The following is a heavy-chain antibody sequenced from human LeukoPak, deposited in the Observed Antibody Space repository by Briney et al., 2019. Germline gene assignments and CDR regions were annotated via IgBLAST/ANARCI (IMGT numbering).Heavy chain of an antibody. CDR3: ARYYYDSSGYGAADY. CDR1: GDSISSYY. CDR2: IYYSGST. Sequence: SETLSLTCTVSGDSISSYYWSWIRQPPGKGLEWIGYIYYSGSTNYNPSLKSRVTISVARSKTQSPLKLSSVTGAGTAVYYCARYYYDSSGYGAADYWGERTLGTVSS. V-gene: IGHV4-59*01. J-gene: IGHJ4*02. D-gene: IGHD3-22*01.